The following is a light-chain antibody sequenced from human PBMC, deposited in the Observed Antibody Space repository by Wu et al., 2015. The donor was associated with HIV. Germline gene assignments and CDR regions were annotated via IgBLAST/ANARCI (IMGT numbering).Light chain of an antibody. CDR3: QQYGTSPLT. CDR2: GAS. J-gene: IGKJ4*01. V-gene: IGKV3-20*01. Sequence: EIVLTQSPGTLSLSPGERATLSCRASQSVTSNHLAWYQQKPGQAPRLLIHGASSRATGIPDRFSGSGSGTDFTLTISRLEPEDFAVYYCQQYGTSPLTFGGGTKVEIK. CDR1: QSVTSNH.